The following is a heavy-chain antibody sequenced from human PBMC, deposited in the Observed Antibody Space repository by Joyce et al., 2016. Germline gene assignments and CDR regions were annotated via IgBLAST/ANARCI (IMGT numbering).Heavy chain of an antibody. D-gene: IGHD3-10*01. CDR3: ARDQGMGRAVTYFHY. Sequence: QLQLQESGPGLVKPSETLSLTCTVSGGSISSNRYYWGWIRQPPGKGLEWIGSIYYSGSTYYNPSLKSRVTISVDTSKNQFSLELSSVTAADTAVYYCARDQGMGRAVTYFHYWGQGTLVTVSS. CDR2: IYYSGST. V-gene: IGHV4-39*07. CDR1: GGSISSNRYY. J-gene: IGHJ4*02.